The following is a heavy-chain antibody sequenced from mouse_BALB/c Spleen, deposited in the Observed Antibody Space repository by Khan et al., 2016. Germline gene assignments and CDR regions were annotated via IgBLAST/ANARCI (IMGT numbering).Heavy chain of an antibody. CDR2: INSNGGST. Sequence: EVELVESGGGLVQPGGSLKLSCAASGFTFSTYGMSWVRQTPDKRLELVATINSNGGSTYYPDSVKGRFTISRDNAKNTLYLQMSSLESEYTAMYYCARENYRYYFDYWGQRTTLTVSS. V-gene: IGHV5-6-3*01. J-gene: IGHJ2*01. CDR1: GFTFSTYG. D-gene: IGHD2-14*01. CDR3: ARENYRYYFDY.